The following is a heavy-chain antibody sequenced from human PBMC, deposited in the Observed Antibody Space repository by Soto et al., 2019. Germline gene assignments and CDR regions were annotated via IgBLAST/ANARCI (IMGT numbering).Heavy chain of an antibody. CDR2: ISSSSSYI. CDR1: GFTFSSYS. D-gene: IGHD3-22*01. V-gene: IGHV3-21*04. CDR3: AKANSSGYYQLFDY. J-gene: IGHJ4*02. Sequence: GGSLRLSCAASGFTFSSYSMNWVRQAPGKGLEWVSSISSSSSYIYYADSVKGRFTISRDNAKNSLYLQMDSLRAEDTALYYCAKANSSGYYQLFDYWGQGTLVTVSS.